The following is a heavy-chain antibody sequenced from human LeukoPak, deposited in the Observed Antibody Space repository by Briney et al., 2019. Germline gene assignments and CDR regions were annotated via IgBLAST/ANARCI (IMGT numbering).Heavy chain of an antibody. D-gene: IGHD3-9*01. J-gene: IGHJ6*02. CDR2: SSSRSSTI. CDR1: GFAPSGSW. V-gene: IGHV3-48*02. Sequence: GGSLRLSCAASGFAPSGSWMHWVRQAPGKGLEWVSYSSSRSSTIYYADSVKGRFTISRDNAKNSLYLQMNSLRDEDTAVYYCARVWDYDILTGRHYYYYGMDVWGQGTTVTVSS. CDR3: ARVWDYDILTGRHYYYYGMDV.